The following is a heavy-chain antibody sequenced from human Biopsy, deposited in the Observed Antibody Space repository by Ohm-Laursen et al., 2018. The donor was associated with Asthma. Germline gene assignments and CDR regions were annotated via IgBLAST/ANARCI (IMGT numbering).Heavy chain of an antibody. CDR3: VRDGTDDAFDI. D-gene: IGHD1-1*01. CDR2: MSFDGRQT. V-gene: IGHV3-30*03. CDR1: GFSFNSYG. Sequence: SLRLSCAASGFSFNSYGMHWVRQAPGKGLEWVAVMSFDGRQTYYADSVKGRFTISRDNSKNTLYLQMNSLREEDTSVYYCVRDGTDDAFDIWGQGTVVSVSS. J-gene: IGHJ3*02.